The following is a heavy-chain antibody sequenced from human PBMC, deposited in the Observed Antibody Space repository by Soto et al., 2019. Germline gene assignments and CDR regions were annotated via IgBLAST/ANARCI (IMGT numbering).Heavy chain of an antibody. Sequence: GXSVKVSCKDSGYTFTAYSVHWVRQAPGQGLEWMGWMSPNRGGTNYAQSFQGRVTMTWDTSISTAFMELRSLKSDDTALYFCARSSGTYSDFDYWGQGPQVTVSS. D-gene: IGHD1-26*01. V-gene: IGHV1-2*02. J-gene: IGHJ4*02. CDR3: ARSSGTYSDFDY. CDR2: MSPNRGGT. CDR1: GYTFTAYS.